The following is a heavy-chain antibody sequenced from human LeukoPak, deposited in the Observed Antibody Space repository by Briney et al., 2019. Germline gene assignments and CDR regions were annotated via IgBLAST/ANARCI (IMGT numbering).Heavy chain of an antibody. D-gene: IGHD5-18*01. V-gene: IGHV1-18*01. J-gene: IGHJ6*03. CDR1: GYTFTSYG. CDR2: ISAYNGNT. Sequence: GASVKVSCKASGYTFTSYGISWVRQAPGQGLEWMGWISAYNGNTNYAQKLQGRVTMTTDTSTSTAYMELRSLRSDDTAVYYCAREPDTAMGTYYYYYMDVWGKGTTVTVSS. CDR3: AREPDTAMGTYYYYYMDV.